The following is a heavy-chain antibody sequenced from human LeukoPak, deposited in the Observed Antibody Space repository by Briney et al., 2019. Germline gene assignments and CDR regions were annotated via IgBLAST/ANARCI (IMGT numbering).Heavy chain of an antibody. Sequence: ASVKVSCKASGYTFTSYDINWVRQATGQGLEWMGWLNSNNGNTGYAQKFQGRATMTRNTSISTAYMELSSLRSEDTALYYCARRDRNDAFDIWGQGTMVTVSS. V-gene: IGHV1-8*01. CDR1: GYTFTSYD. CDR3: ARRDRNDAFDI. CDR2: LNSNNGNT. J-gene: IGHJ3*02.